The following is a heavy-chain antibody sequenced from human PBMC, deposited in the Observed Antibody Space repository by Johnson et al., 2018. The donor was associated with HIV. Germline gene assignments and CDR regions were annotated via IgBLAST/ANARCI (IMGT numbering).Heavy chain of an antibody. D-gene: IGHD2-21*01. V-gene: IGHV3-30*04. CDR2: IPYDGSNK. Sequence: QVQLVESGGGLVQPGRSLRLSCAASGFTFSSYAMHWVRQAPGKGLEWVAVIPYDGSNKYYADSVKGRFTISRDNSKNTLFLQMNSLRAEDTAVYYCAKDLEHILTYAFDIWGQGTMVTVSS. CDR1: GFTFSSYA. J-gene: IGHJ3*02. CDR3: AKDLEHILTYAFDI.